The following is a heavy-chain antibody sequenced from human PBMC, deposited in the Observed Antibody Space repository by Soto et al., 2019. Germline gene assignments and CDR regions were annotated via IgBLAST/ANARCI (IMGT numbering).Heavy chain of an antibody. CDR3: AKDARGYCSGGSCRDYYYYMDV. D-gene: IGHD2-15*01. J-gene: IGHJ6*03. V-gene: IGHV3-23*01. CDR1: GFTFSSYA. CDR2: ISGSGGST. Sequence: GGSLRLSCAASGFTFSSYAMSWVRQAPGKGLEWVSAISGSGGSTYYAGSVKGRFTISRDNSKNTLYLQMNSLRAEDTAVYYCAKDARGYCSGGSCRDYYYYMDVWGKGTTVTVSS.